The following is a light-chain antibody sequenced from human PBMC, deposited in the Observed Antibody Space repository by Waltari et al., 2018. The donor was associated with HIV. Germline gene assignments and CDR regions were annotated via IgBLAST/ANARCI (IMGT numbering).Light chain of an antibody. Sequence: QSPLTHPASVSGNPGQSVTTTCTGPNIDVGNYTLVSLYQQHPGKAPKLLIYDVSKRPSGVSRRFSGSKSGYWASLTISGLLAEDESYYFCLTYVSDSGTWKFGGGTYLTV. V-gene: IGLV2-23*02. CDR2: DVS. J-gene: IGLJ3*02. CDR3: LTYVSDSGTWK. CDR1: NIDVGNYTL.